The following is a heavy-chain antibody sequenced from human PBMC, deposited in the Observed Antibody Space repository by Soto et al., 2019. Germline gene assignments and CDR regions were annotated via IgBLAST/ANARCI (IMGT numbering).Heavy chain of an antibody. CDR3: ARDMLYPSSSNGMDV. D-gene: IGHD6-6*01. CDR1: GYTLTSYY. V-gene: IGHV1-46*01. J-gene: IGHJ6*02. Sequence: ASVKVSCKASGYTLTSYYMHWVRQAPGQGLEWMGIINPSGGSTSYAQKFQGRVTMTRDTSTSTVYMELSSLRSEDTAVYYCARDMLYPSSSNGMDVWGQGTTVTVSS. CDR2: INPSGGST.